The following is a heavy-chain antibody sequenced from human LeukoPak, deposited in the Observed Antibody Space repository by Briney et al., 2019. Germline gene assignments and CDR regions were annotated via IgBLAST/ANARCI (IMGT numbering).Heavy chain of an antibody. CDR1: GYTFTSYD. CDR3: ARDGDGSSGWYDFDY. D-gene: IGHD6-19*01. V-gene: IGHV1-8*03. J-gene: IGHJ4*02. Sequence: ASVKVSCKASGYTFTSYDINWVRQATGQGLEWMGWMNPNSGNTGYAQKFQGRVTITRNTSISTAYMELSSLRSEDMTVYYCARDGDGSSGWYDFDYWGQGTLVTVSS. CDR2: MNPNSGNT.